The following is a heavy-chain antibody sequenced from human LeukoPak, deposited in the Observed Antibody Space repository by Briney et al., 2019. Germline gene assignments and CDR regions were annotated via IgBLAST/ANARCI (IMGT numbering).Heavy chain of an antibody. CDR3: AAYNYGYLADY. CDR2: IDSRSAHI. Sequence: GGSLRLSCAASGSTFSRHSMNWVRQAPGKGLQWVASIDSRSAHIYYAGSVKGRFIISRDNAKTSLYLHMNSLRAEDTAVYYCAAYNYGYLADYWGQGTLVTVSS. D-gene: IGHD5-18*01. J-gene: IGHJ4*02. CDR1: GSTFSRHS. V-gene: IGHV3-21*01.